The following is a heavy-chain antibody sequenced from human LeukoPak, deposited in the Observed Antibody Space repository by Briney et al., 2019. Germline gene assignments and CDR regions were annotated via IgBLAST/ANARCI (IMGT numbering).Heavy chain of an antibody. Sequence: EPLKLSCTGSGYSFTSYWIGWVRHMPGKGLEWMGVIYLSDSDTRYIPTFQGKVTISADKSISTAYLQWSSLKASDTPMYYCARTMVRGVITSSFDFWGQGTLVTVSS. CDR3: ARTMVRGVITSSFDF. J-gene: IGHJ4*02. CDR2: IYLSDSDT. D-gene: IGHD3-10*01. CDR1: GYSFTSYW. V-gene: IGHV5-51*01.